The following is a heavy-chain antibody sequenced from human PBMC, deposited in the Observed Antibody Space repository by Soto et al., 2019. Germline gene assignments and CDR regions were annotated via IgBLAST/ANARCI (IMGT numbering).Heavy chain of an antibody. D-gene: IGHD3-10*01. CDR3: AKVSRKGSAIDFDY. CDR1: GYTFSNYD. Sequence: QVQLVQSGAELKKPGASVKVSCKASGYTFSNYDMSWVRQATGQGPERIGWVNPNNGDTGYAQKFQGRVTLTTDISTTTAYMELTSLRSEDTAIYYCAKVSRKGSAIDFDYWGQGTLITVSS. J-gene: IGHJ4*02. V-gene: IGHV1-8*01. CDR2: VNPNNGDT.